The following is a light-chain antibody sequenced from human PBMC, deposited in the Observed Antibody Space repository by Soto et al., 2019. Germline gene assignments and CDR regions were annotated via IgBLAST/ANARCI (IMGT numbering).Light chain of an antibody. J-gene: IGLJ3*02. Sequence: QLVLTQSPSASASLVASVNLTCTLSSGHSSYAIAWHQQQPEKGPRFLMKVNSDGSHSRGDGIPDRFSGSSSGAERYLTISSLQSEDEADYYCQTWGTGIRVFGGGTQLTVL. CDR3: QTWGTGIRV. CDR1: SGHSSYA. CDR2: VNSDGSH. V-gene: IGLV4-69*01.